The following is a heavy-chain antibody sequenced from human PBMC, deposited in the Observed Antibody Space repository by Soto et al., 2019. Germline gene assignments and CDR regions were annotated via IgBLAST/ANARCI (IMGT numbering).Heavy chain of an antibody. J-gene: IGHJ4*02. CDR1: GYTCTSYG. V-gene: IGHV1-18*01. Sequence: QVQLVQSGAEVKKPGASVKVSCKASGYTCTSYGISWVRQAPGQALEWMGWISAYNGNTNYAQKLQGRVTMTTDTSTSTAYMELRSLRSEDTAVYYCAREKYYYDSSGYYPIDYWGQGTLFTVSS. CDR3: AREKYYYDSSGYYPIDY. CDR2: ISAYNGNT. D-gene: IGHD3-22*01.